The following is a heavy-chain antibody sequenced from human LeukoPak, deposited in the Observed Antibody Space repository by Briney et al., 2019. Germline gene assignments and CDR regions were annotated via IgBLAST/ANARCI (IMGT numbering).Heavy chain of an antibody. J-gene: IGHJ1*01. CDR3: AKLYYYGSGSRIGWYFQH. D-gene: IGHD3-10*01. V-gene: IGHV3-23*01. CDR1: GFTFSTYA. CDR2: ISGNGADT. Sequence: GGSLRLSCAASGFTFSTYAMSWVRQTPGKGLEWVSDISGNGADTYYADSVKGRFTISRDNSKNTLYLQMNSLRAEDTAVYYCAKLYYYGSGSRIGWYFQHWGQGTLVTVSS.